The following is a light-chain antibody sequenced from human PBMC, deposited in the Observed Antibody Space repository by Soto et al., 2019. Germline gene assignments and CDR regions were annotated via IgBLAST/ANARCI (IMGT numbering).Light chain of an antibody. CDR3: QQYDNLST. Sequence: DIQMTQSPSSLSASVGDRVTITCQASQDISNYLNWYQQKPGKAPKLLIYDASNLETGVPSRFSGSGSGTDFTFTISSLQAEDIATYYCQQYDNLSTFGPGTKVDIK. CDR2: DAS. J-gene: IGKJ3*01. V-gene: IGKV1-33*01. CDR1: QDISNY.